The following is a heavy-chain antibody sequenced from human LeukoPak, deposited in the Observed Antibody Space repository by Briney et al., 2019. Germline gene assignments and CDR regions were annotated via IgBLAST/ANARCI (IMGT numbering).Heavy chain of an antibody. Sequence: SQTLSLTCNVSGGSISSGAYYWSWIRQHPGKGLEWIGYIYYSGSTHYNPSLKSRVTISVDTSKNQFSLKMSSVTAADTAVYYCARDNLGGFDIWGQGTMVTVSS. CDR3: ARDNLGGFDI. J-gene: IGHJ3*02. V-gene: IGHV4-31*03. CDR2: IYYSGST. CDR1: GGSISSGAYY. D-gene: IGHD3-16*01.